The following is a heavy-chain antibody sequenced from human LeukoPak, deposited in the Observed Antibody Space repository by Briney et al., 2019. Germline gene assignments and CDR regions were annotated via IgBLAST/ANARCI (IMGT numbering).Heavy chain of an antibody. CDR2: INHSGST. D-gene: IGHD6-19*01. J-gene: IGHJ4*02. V-gene: IGHV4-34*01. Sequence: SETLSLTCAVYGGSFRGYYWSWIRQPPGKGLEWIGEINHSGSTNYNPSLKSRLNISVDTPKNQFSLKVSSVTAADTAVYYCAIGKLIAVAGCDYWGQGTLVTVSS. CDR3: AIGKLIAVAGCDY. CDR1: GGSFRGYY.